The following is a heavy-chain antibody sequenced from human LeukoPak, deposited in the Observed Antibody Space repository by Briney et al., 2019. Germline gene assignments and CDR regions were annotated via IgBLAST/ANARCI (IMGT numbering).Heavy chain of an antibody. Sequence: SVKVSCKASGYTFTSYGISWVRQAPGQGLESMGWISAYNGNTNYAQKLQGRVTMTTDTSTSTAYMELRSLRSDDTAVYYCARGYCGGDCYRGFDYWGPGTLVTVSS. J-gene: IGHJ4*02. CDR2: ISAYNGNT. V-gene: IGHV1-18*01. CDR3: ARGYCGGDCYRGFDY. D-gene: IGHD2-21*02. CDR1: GYTFTSYG.